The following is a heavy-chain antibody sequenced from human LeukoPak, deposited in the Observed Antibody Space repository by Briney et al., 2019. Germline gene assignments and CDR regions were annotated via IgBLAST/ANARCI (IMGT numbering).Heavy chain of an antibody. Sequence: SETLSLTCTVSGGSVSSGSYYCSWIRQPPGKGLEWIGYIYYSGSTNYNPSLKSRVTISVDTSKNQFSLKLSSVTAADTAVYHCAARHCSGGRCYFDPWGQGTLVTVSS. J-gene: IGHJ5*02. CDR2: IYYSGST. CDR3: AARHCSGGRCYFDP. D-gene: IGHD2-15*01. V-gene: IGHV4-61*01. CDR1: GGSVSSGSYY.